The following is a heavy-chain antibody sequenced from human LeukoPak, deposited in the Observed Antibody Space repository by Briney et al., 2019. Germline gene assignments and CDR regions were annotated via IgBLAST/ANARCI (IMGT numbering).Heavy chain of an antibody. Sequence: GESLKISCKGSGYSFTSYWIGWVRQMPGKGLEWMGIIYPGDSDTRYSPSFQGQVIISADKSISTAYLQWSSLKASDTAMYYCARHRTPGGYYYYGMDVWGQGTTVTVSS. D-gene: IGHD1-14*01. CDR3: ARHRTPGGYYYYGMDV. V-gene: IGHV5-51*01. CDR1: GYSFTSYW. CDR2: IYPGDSDT. J-gene: IGHJ6*02.